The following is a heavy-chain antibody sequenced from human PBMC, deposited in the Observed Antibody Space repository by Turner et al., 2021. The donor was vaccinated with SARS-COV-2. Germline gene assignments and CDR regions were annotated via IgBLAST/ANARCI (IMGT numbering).Heavy chain of an antibody. V-gene: IGHV4-59*08. CDR1: GGSISSKS. CDR3: ARHQGSASGYDHGMNV. Sequence: QVQLQESGPGLVTTSETLSLTCTVSGGSISSKSWSWIRQSPGRGLEWIGYFYKIGSIDYNPTLRSRVTISVDTSKNQLSLNLISVTAADTAVYYCARHQGSASGYDHGMNVWGQGTAVIVSS. CDR2: FYKIGSI. D-gene: IGHD1-26*01. J-gene: IGHJ6*02.